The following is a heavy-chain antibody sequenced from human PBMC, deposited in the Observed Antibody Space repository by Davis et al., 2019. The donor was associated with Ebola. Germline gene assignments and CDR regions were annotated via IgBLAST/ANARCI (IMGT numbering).Heavy chain of an antibody. CDR2: ISAYNGNT. J-gene: IGHJ5*02. D-gene: IGHD3-22*01. V-gene: IGHV1-18*01. Sequence: ASVKVSCKASGYTFTSYGISWVRQAPGQGLEWMGWISAYNGNTNYAQKLQGRVTMTTDTSTSTAYMELRSLRSDDTAVYYCARVITMIVAGSWFDPWGQGTLVTVSS. CDR1: GYTFTSYG. CDR3: ARVITMIVAGSWFDP.